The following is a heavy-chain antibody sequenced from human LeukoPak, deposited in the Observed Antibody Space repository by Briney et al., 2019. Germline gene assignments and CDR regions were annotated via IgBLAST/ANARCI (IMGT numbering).Heavy chain of an antibody. V-gene: IGHV1-18*01. CDR2: ISAYNGST. CDR1: GYTFTSYG. D-gene: IGHD3-3*01. CDR3: ARGRLSSYYDFWSGYYSESGYYYYMDV. Sequence: ASVKVSCKASGYTFTSYGISWVRQAPGQGLEWMGWISAYNGSTNYAQKLQCRVTMTTDTPTSTAYIELRSLRHDDTAVYYCARGRLSSYYDFWSGYYSESGYYYYMDVWGKGTTVTVSS. J-gene: IGHJ6*03.